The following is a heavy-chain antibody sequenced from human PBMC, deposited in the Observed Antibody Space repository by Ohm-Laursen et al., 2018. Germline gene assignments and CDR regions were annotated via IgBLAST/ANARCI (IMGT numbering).Heavy chain of an antibody. CDR1: GFTFSNAW. CDR2: IKSKTDGGTT. D-gene: IGHD2-15*01. J-gene: IGHJ3*02. CDR3: TSQTPYCSGGSCYSGLFDI. Sequence: SLRLSCAAPGFTFSNAWMSWVRQAPGKGLEWVGRIKSKTDGGTTDYAASVKGRFIISRDDSKNTLYLQVSGLKTEDTDVYYCTSQTPYCSGGSCYSGLFDIWGQGTMVTVSS. V-gene: IGHV3-15*01.